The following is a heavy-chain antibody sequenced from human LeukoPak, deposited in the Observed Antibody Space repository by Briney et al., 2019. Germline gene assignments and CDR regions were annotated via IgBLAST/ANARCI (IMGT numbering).Heavy chain of an antibody. CDR2: INHSGST. D-gene: IGHD6-19*01. J-gene: IGHJ6*02. CDR3: ARAKYVGSGRKTHYYYGMDV. CDR1: GGSFSGYY. Sequence: SETLSLTCAVYGGSFSGYYWSWIRQPPGKGLEWIGEINHSGSTNYNPSLKSRVTISVDTSKNQFSLKLSSVTAADTAVYYCARAKYVGSGRKTHYYYGMDVWGQGTTVTVSS. V-gene: IGHV4-34*01.